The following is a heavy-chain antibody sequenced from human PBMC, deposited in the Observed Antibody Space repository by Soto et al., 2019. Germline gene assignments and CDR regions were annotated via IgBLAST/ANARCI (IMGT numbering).Heavy chain of an antibody. CDR3: AKRTVVDYDFWSGYLYGMDV. J-gene: IGHJ6*02. CDR1: GFTFSSYA. CDR2: ISGSGGST. D-gene: IGHD3-3*01. Sequence: GGSLRLSCAASGFTFSSYAMSWVRQAPGKGLEWVSAISGSGGSTYYADSVKGRFTISRDNSKNTLYLQMNSLRAEDTAVYYCAKRTVVDYDFWSGYLYGMDVWGQGTTVTVSS. V-gene: IGHV3-23*01.